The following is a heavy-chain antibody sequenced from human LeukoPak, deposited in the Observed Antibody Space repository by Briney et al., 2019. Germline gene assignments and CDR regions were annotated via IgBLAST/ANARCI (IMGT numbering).Heavy chain of an antibody. CDR2: INSDGSST. J-gene: IGHJ6*02. CDR1: GFTFSTYW. Sequence: GGSLRLSCAASGFTFSTYWMHWVRQAPGKGLVWVSRINSDGSSTSYADSVKGRFTISRDNAKNSLYLQMNSLRAEDTAVYYCARGGIVATISRPYYYYGMDVWGQGTTVTVSS. CDR3: ARGGIVATISRPYYYYGMDV. D-gene: IGHD5-12*01. V-gene: IGHV3-74*01.